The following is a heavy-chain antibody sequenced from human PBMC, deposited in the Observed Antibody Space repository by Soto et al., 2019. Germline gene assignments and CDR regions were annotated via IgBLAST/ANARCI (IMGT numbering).Heavy chain of an antibody. CDR3: ARDPGYDTTGYSPFDN. J-gene: IGHJ4*02. CDR1: GYTFTDYS. CDR2: INPNNGGT. D-gene: IGHD3-22*01. V-gene: IGHV1-2*02. Sequence: ASVKVSCKTSGYTFTDYSIHWVRQAPGQGLAWMGWINPNNGGTSYAQKFQGRVTMTGGTSISTAYMELNSLRSDDTAVYYCARDPGYDTTGYSPFDNWGQGTQVTVSS.